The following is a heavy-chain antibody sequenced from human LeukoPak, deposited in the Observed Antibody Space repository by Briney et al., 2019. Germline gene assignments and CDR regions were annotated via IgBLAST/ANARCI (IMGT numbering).Heavy chain of an antibody. J-gene: IGHJ4*02. CDR2: ISSSGGTT. CDR3: SKWAGVSDTSNWYGPFDH. CDR1: GFTFSSYA. Sequence: SGGSLRLSCAASGFTFSSYAMSLVRQGPGKGLEWVSTISSSGGTTYYADSVKGRFTISRDNSKNTLSLHMNSLSAEDTAIYYCSKWAGVSDTSNWYGPFDHWGQGTLVTVSS. D-gene: IGHD6-13*01. V-gene: IGHV3-23*01.